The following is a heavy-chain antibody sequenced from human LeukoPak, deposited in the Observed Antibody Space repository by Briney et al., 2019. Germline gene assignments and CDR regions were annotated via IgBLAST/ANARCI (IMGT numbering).Heavy chain of an antibody. V-gene: IGHV2-5*02. CDR3: AHRQTSSWAY. CDR1: GVSLSTSGVG. Sequence: SGPTLLHPTQPLTLICTLSGVSLSTSGVGGGWIRQRPGKALEWIAHIYCEDDKRYSPSLKSRLTITEDTSKNQVVLRMTNMDPVDTATYCCAHRQTSSWAYWGQGTLVTVSS. J-gene: IGHJ4*02. CDR2: IYCEDDK. D-gene: IGHD6-13*01.